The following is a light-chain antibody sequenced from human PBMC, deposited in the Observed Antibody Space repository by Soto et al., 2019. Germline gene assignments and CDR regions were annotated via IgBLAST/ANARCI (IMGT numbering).Light chain of an antibody. CDR1: KLGDKY. J-gene: IGLJ2*01. CDR2: QDT. V-gene: IGLV3-1*01. CDR3: QAWDSSHVV. Sequence: SYELTQPPSVSVSPGQTANITCSGDKLGDKYVCWYQQKPGQSPVLVVYQDTKRPSGISERFSGSNSGSTATLTISETQALDEADYYCQAWDSSHVVFGGGTKLTVL.